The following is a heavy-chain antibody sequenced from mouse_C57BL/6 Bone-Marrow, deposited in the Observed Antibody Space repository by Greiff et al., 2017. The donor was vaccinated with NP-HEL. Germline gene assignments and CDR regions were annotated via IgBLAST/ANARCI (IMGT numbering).Heavy chain of an antibody. CDR3: ARGGFYYYASFAY. CDR2: ITPNNGGT. J-gene: IGHJ3*01. Sequence: VQLQQSGPELVKPGASVKISCKASGYTFTDYYMNWVKQSHGKSLEWIGDITPNNGGTSYIQKFKGKATLTVDKSSSTAYMELRSLTSEDSAVYYCARGGFYYYASFAYWGQGTLVTVSA. CDR1: GYTFTDYY. D-gene: IGHD1-1*01. V-gene: IGHV1-26*01.